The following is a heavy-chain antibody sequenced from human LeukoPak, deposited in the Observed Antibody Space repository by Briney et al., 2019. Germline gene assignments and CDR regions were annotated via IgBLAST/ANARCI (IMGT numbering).Heavy chain of an antibody. Sequence: GESLKISCKGSGYSFTSYWIGWVRQMPGKGLEWMGIIYPGDSDTRYSPSFQGQVTISADKSISTAYPQWSSLKASDTAMYYCARRHFLAEDGGYSYGSLDYWGQGTLVTVSS. CDR1: GYSFTSYW. CDR2: IYPGDSDT. V-gene: IGHV5-51*01. J-gene: IGHJ4*02. CDR3: ARRHFLAEDGGYSYGSLDY. D-gene: IGHD5-18*01.